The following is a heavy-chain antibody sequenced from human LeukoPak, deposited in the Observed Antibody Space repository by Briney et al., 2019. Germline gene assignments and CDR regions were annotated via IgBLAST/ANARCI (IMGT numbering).Heavy chain of an antibody. D-gene: IGHD2-2*01. CDR1: GFTFSGYG. J-gene: IGHJ4*02. CDR3: AEDGGDRDIVVVPVMAFDY. Sequence: PGGSLRLSCAASGFTFSGYGMHGVRQAPGKGLEWVAFIRYDGSNKYYADSVKGRFTISRDNSKNTLYLQMNSLRAEDTAVYYCAEDGGDRDIVVVPVMAFDYWGQGTLVTVSS. CDR2: IRYDGSNK. V-gene: IGHV3-30*02.